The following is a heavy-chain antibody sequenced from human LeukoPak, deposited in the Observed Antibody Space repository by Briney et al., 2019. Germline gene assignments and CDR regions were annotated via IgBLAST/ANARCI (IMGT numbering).Heavy chain of an antibody. V-gene: IGHV3-53*01. CDR2: IYSAGTT. D-gene: IGHD5/OR15-5a*01. J-gene: IGHJ1*01. CDR1: GFTVSSNY. Sequence: PGGSLRLSCAASGFTVSSNYMSWVRHAPGKGLDWVSIIYSAGTTYYADSVRGRLTIPSDNSKNTLYLQMNSQIAEDTAVYYCATNNGEYASVYYKGYFHRWGQGTLVTVSS. CDR3: ATNNGEYASVYYKGYFHR.